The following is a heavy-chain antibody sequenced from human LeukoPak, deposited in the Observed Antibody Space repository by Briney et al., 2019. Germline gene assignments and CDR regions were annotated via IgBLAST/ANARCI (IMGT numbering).Heavy chain of an antibody. J-gene: IGHJ3*02. Sequence: SGPTLVKPTQTLTLTCTFSGFSLSTRGVGVGWIRQPPGKALEWLALIYWNDDKRYSPSLKSRLTITKDTSKNQVVLTMTNMDPVDTATYYCAHSGTVTTPHDAFDIWGQGTMVTVSS. V-gene: IGHV2-5*01. CDR1: GFSLSTRGVG. D-gene: IGHD4-17*01. CDR2: IYWNDDK. CDR3: AHSGTVTTPHDAFDI.